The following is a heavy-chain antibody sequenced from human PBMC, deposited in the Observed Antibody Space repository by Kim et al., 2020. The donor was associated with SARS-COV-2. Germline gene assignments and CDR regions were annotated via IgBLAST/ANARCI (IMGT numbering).Heavy chain of an antibody. J-gene: IGHJ6*02. V-gene: IGHV1-69*13. CDR3: AREGAQGSSWSDGMDV. D-gene: IGHD6-13*01. CDR2: IIPIFGTA. CDR1: GGTFSSYA. Sequence: SVKVSCKASGGTFSSYAISWVRQAPGQGLEWMGGIIPIFGTANYAQKFQGRVTITADESTSTAYMELSSLRSEDTAVYYCAREGAQGSSWSDGMDVWGQGTTVTVSS.